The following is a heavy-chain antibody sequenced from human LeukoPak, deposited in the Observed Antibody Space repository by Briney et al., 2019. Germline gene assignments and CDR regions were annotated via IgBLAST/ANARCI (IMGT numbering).Heavy chain of an antibody. CDR2: IYSGGTT. D-gene: IGHD5-18*01. CDR3: ARGGYSSNFDY. Sequence: GGSLRLSCAASGFTVTSNYMTWVRQAPGKGLEWVSVIYSGGTTYYAGSVKGRFTISRDNAKNSLYLQMNSLRAEDTAVYYCARGGYSSNFDYWGQGTLVTVSS. J-gene: IGHJ4*02. CDR1: GFTVTSNY. V-gene: IGHV3-53*01.